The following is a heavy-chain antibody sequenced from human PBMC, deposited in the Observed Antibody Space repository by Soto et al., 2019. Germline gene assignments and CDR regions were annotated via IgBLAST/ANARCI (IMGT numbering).Heavy chain of an antibody. CDR2: ISPIFGTA. CDR3: ARVRPGYCVGGSCYRPFDY. J-gene: IGHJ4*02. V-gene: IGHV1-69*01. CDR1: GGTFSSYA. Sequence: QVQLVQSGAEVKKPGSSVKVSCKASGGTFSSYAISWVRQAPGQGLEWMGGISPIFGTANYAQKFKGRVTITADESTSTAYMELSRLRSEDTAVDYCARVRPGYCVGGSCYRPFDYWGQGTLVTVSS. D-gene: IGHD2-15*01.